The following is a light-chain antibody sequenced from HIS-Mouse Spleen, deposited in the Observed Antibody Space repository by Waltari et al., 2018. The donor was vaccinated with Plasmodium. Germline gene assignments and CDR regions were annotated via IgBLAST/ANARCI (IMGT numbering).Light chain of an antibody. V-gene: IGKV3-15*01. CDR3: QQYNNWSFT. CDR1: QSVSSN. CDR2: GAS. J-gene: IGKJ3*01. Sequence: ELVMTQSPATLSVSPGERATLSCRASQSVSSNLAWYQQKPGQAARLLIYGASTRATGIPARFSGSGSGTEFTLTISSLQSEDFAVYYCQQYNNWSFTFGPGTKVDIK.